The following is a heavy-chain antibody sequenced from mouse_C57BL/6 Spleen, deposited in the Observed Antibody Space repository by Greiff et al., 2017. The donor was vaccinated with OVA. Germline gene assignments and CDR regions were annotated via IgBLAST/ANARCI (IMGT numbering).Heavy chain of an antibody. D-gene: IGHD2-1*01. CDR3: ARHYGNYVRY. CDR1: GYTFTDYY. Sequence: EVQLQQSGPELVKPGASVKISCKASGYTFTDYYMNWVKQSHGKSLEWIGDINPNNGGTSYNQKFKGKATLTVDKSSSTAYMELRSLTSEDSAVYYCARHYGNYVRYWGQGTTLTVSS. V-gene: IGHV1-26*01. CDR2: INPNNGGT. J-gene: IGHJ2*01.